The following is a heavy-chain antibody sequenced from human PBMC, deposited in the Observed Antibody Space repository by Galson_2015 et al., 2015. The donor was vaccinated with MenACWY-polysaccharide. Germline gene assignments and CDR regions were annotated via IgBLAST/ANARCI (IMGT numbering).Heavy chain of an antibody. Sequence: SLSLSCAASGIRFSGSGMHWVRQAPGKGLVWVAVIQYDGSKIVYADSVKGRFTVSRDNSKNTLYLEMNSLRAEDTAVYYCARGGSRIVCHAIEVWGQGTMVIVTS. J-gene: IGHJ3*01. CDR1: GIRFSGSG. V-gene: IGHV3-33*05. CDR3: ARGGSRIVCHAIEV. D-gene: IGHD2-15*01. CDR2: IQYDGSKI.